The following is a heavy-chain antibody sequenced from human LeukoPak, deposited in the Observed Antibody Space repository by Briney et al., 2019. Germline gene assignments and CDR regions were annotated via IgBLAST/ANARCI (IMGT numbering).Heavy chain of an antibody. D-gene: IGHD1-20*01. CDR1: GFSFSSYN. J-gene: IGHJ3*02. CDR3: ARDEYNWNVDAFDI. V-gene: IGHV3-21*01. CDR2: ISSSGSYI. Sequence: GGSLRLSCAASGFSFSSYNMDWVRQTPGKGLEWVSSISSSGSYIYYADSVTGRFTISRDNAKKSLYLQMNSLRAEDTAVYYCARDEYNWNVDAFDIWGQGTVVTVSS.